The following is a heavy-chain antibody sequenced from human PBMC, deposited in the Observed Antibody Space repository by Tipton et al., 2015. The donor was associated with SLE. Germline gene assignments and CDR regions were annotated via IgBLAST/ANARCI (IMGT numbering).Heavy chain of an antibody. CDR3: ARAQWEPGYMDV. CDR1: GGSISSRSFY. D-gene: IGHD1-26*01. V-gene: IGHV4-39*07. Sequence: TLSLTCTVSGGSISSRSFYWGWIRQHPGKGLEWIVSFYYGKSTFYNKSLKSRVTLSVETSKNQFSLKLSSVTAADTAVYYCARAQWEPGYMDVWGKGTTVTV. CDR2: FYYGKST. J-gene: IGHJ6*03.